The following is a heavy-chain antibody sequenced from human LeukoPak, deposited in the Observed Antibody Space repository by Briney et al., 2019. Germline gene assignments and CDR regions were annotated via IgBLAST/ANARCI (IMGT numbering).Heavy chain of an antibody. CDR1: GGSISSSSYY. CDR2: IYYSGST. D-gene: IGHD4-17*01. Sequence: SETLSLTCTASGGSISSSSYYWGWIRQPPGKGLEWIGSIYYSGSTYYNPSLKSRVTISVDTSKNQFSLKLSSVTAADTAVYYCARGTYGPSFDYWGQGTLVTVSS. J-gene: IGHJ4*02. CDR3: ARGTYGPSFDY. V-gene: IGHV4-39*07.